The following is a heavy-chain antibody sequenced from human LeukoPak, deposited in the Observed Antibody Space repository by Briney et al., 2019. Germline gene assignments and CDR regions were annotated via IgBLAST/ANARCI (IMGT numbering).Heavy chain of an antibody. J-gene: IGHJ4*02. Sequence: SATLSLTSTVSGGSISSSSHYWGWIRPPPGKGLEWIGNIYYSGSTYYKSSLKSGVTISVDTSKNQFSLKLRSVTAADTAVYYCARLYGNYQNYFDYWGQGTLVTVSS. CDR3: ARLYGNYQNYFDY. CDR2: IYYSGST. D-gene: IGHD1-7*01. V-gene: IGHV4-39*07. CDR1: GGSISSSSHY.